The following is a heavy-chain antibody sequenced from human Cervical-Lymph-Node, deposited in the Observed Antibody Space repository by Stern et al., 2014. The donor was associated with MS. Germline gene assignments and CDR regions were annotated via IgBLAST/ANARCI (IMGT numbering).Heavy chain of an antibody. V-gene: IGHV3-21*01. J-gene: IGHJ4*02. D-gene: IGHD4-23*01. CDR2: ISSGGSYI. Sequence: EVQLVESGGGLVTPGGSLRLSCAASGFTFSSYSLNWVRQAPGKGLEWVASISSGGSYIYCADSLKGRFTISRDNAKNSLYLQMNSLRAEDTAVYYCARGRGGNYRYYFDYWGQGTLVTVSS. CDR1: GFTFSSYS. CDR3: ARGRGGNYRYYFDY.